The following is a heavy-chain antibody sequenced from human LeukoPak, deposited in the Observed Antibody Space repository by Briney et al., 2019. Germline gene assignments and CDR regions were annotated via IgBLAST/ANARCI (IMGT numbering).Heavy chain of an antibody. Sequence: GGSLRLSCSASGFTFSSYEMNRVRQAPGKGLEWVSYISSTGTTIYYADSVRGQFTISRDNAENSLYLQMNSLRAEDTAVYYRARGGGYISSWSYFDYWAREPWSPSPQ. CDR2: ISSTGTTI. CDR1: GFTFSSYE. D-gene: IGHD6-13*01. V-gene: IGHV3-48*03. CDR3: ARGGGYISSWSYFDY. J-gene: IGHJ4*02.